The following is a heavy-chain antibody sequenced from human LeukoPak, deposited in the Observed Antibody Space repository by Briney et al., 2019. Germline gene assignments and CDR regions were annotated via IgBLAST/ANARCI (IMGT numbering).Heavy chain of an antibody. D-gene: IGHD5-18*01. CDR1: GFTFNFYS. V-gene: IGHV3-7*01. J-gene: IGHJ4*02. CDR2: INQGGSEK. Sequence: PGGSLKLSCAASGFTFNFYSMHWVRQAPEKGLEWVANINQGGSEKYYVDSVKGRFTISRDNAKHSLYLQMNSLRVEDTAIYYCARDETALDSWGQGTQVTVSS. CDR3: ARDETALDS.